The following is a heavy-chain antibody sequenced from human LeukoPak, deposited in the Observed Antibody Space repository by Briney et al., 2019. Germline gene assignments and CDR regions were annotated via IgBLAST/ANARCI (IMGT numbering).Heavy chain of an antibody. CDR2: MYSGGGT. J-gene: IGHJ6*02. Sequence: PGESLRLSCAASGFTVSSNYMNWVRQAPGKGLEWLSAMYSGGGTYYADSVKGRFTISRDNSENTLYLQMNNLTPEDTAMYYCARGTRPMVNYYYFYGLDVWGQGTTVTVSS. CDR1: GFTVSSNY. D-gene: IGHD4/OR15-4a*01. CDR3: ARGTRPMVNYYYFYGLDV. V-gene: IGHV3-66*02.